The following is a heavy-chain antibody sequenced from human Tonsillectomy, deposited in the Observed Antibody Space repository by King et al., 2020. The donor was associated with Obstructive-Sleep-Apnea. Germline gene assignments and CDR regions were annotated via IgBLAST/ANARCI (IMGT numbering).Heavy chain of an antibody. CDR2: ISDDGRDK. Sequence: VQLVESGGGVVQPGRSLRLSCAASGFTFNDYTMHWVRQAPGKGLEWVAVISDDGRDKNYADSVEGRFSISRDKSRNTLHLQMHGLTVEDTAVYYCAREGITLAGSVDHWGQRTLVTVSS. V-gene: IGHV3-30*03. CDR3: AREGITLAGSVDH. CDR1: GFTFNDYT. J-gene: IGHJ4*02. D-gene: IGHD6-19*01.